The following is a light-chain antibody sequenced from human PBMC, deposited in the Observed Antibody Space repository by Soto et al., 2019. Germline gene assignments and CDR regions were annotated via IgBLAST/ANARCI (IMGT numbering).Light chain of an antibody. V-gene: IGKV1-5*03. CDR1: QTINSC. Sequence: DIQMTQSPSTLYASLGDRDTITCRARQTINSCLDWYQQKPGKAPNLLIYKASNLESGVPSRFSGSGSGTEFTLTISSLQPDDLATYYCQQFRSYSYTFGQGTKLEI. CDR2: KAS. J-gene: IGKJ2*01. CDR3: QQFRSYSYT.